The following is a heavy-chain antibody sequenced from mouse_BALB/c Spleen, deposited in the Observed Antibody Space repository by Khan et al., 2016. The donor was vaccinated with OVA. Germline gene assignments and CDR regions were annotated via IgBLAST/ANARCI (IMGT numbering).Heavy chain of an antibody. Sequence: VELVESGPGLVAPSQSLSITCTVSGFSLTGYGVNWVRQSPGKGLEWLGMIWGVGSTVYNSALKSRLSISKDNSKSQVFLKMNSLQTDDTARYYCARAYYANYREAMDYWGQGTSVTVSS. CDR1: GFSLTGYG. V-gene: IGHV2-6-7*01. CDR3: ARAYYANYREAMDY. CDR2: IWGVGST. D-gene: IGHD2-10*01. J-gene: IGHJ4*01.